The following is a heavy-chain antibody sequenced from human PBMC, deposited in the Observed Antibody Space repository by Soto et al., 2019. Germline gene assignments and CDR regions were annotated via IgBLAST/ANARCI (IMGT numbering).Heavy chain of an antibody. V-gene: IGHV3-15*01. CDR1: GFTFSNAW. D-gene: IGHD2-15*01. J-gene: IGHJ6*03. CDR3: TTRLGYCSGGSCYLDYYYYYMDV. CDR2: IKSKTDGGTT. Sequence: EVQLVESGEGLVKPGGSLRLSCAASGFTFSNAWMSWVRQAPGKGLEWVGRIKSKTDGGTTDYAAPVKGRFTISRDDSKNTLYLQMNSLKTEDTAVYYCTTRLGYCSGGSCYLDYYYYYMDVWGKGTTVTVSS.